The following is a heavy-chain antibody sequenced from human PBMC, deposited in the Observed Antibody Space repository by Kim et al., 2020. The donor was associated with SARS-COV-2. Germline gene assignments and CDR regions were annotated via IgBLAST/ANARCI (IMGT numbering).Heavy chain of an antibody. CDR2: IWYDGSNK. V-gene: IGHV3-33*06. Sequence: GGSLRLSCAASGFTFSSYGMHWVRQAPGKGLEWVAVIWYDGSNKYYADSVKGRFTISRDNSKNTLYLQMNSLRAEDTAVYYCAKDRYIAAAGTDYYYGMVVWGQGTTVTVSS. D-gene: IGHD6-13*01. CDR1: GFTFSSYG. CDR3: AKDRYIAAAGTDYYYGMVV. J-gene: IGHJ6*02.